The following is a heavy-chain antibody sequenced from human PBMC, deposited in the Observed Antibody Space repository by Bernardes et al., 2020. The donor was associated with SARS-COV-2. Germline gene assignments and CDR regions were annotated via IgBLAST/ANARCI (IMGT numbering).Heavy chain of an antibody. D-gene: IGHD3-22*01. CDR1: GDSVSSSSYF. J-gene: IGHJ2*01. CDR3: ASTPVTMILVVITYYYFDL. V-gene: IGHV4-39*01. CDR2: IYSGGIT. Sequence: SETLSLTCTVSGDSVSSSSYFWGWIRQPPGKGLEWIGSIYSGGITYYNPSLKSRATISVDTSKNQFSLQLTSVTAADTAMYYCASTPVTMILVVITYYYFDLWGRGTLVTVPS.